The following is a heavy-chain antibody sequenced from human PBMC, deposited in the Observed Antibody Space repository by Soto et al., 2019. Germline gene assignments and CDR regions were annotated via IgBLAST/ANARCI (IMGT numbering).Heavy chain of an antibody. J-gene: IGHJ6*02. V-gene: IGHV1-18*01. Sequence: ASVKVSCKASGYTFTSYGIGWVRQAPGQGLEWMGWISAYNGNTNYAQKLQGRVTMTTDTSTSTAYMELRSLRSDDTAVYYCARVQYYDILTGYYSNYYGMDVWGQGTAVTVSS. CDR3: ARVQYYDILTGYYSNYYGMDV. CDR1: GYTFTSYG. CDR2: ISAYNGNT. D-gene: IGHD3-9*01.